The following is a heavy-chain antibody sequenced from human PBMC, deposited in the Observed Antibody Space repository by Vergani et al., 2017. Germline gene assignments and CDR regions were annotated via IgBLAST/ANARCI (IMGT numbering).Heavy chain of an antibody. CDR3: AREADYYDSSGYNWFDP. J-gene: IGHJ5*02. CDR1: GGSLSSSSYY. D-gene: IGHD3-22*01. Sequence: QLQLHESGPGLVKPSETLSLTCTVSGGSLSSSSYYWGWIRQPPGKRLEWIGSIYYSGSTYYNPSLKSRVTISVDTSKNQFSLKLSSVTAADTAVYYCAREADYYDSSGYNWFDPWGQGTLVTVSS. V-gene: IGHV4-39*02. CDR2: IYYSGST.